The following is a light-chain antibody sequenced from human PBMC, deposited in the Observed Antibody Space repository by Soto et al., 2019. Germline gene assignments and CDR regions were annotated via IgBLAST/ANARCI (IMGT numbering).Light chain of an antibody. J-gene: IGLJ1*01. Sequence: QSVLTQPASVSGSPGQSITISCTGTSSDVGGYNYVSWYQQHPGKAPKLMIYDVSNRPSGVSNRFSGSKSGNTASLTISGIQAEDEADYYCSSYTSSSDVFGTGTKVTVL. V-gene: IGLV2-14*01. CDR3: SSYTSSSDV. CDR2: DVS. CDR1: SSDVGGYNY.